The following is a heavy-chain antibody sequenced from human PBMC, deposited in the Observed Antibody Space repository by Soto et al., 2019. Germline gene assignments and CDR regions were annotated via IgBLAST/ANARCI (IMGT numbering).Heavy chain of an antibody. V-gene: IGHV1-3*01. J-gene: IGHJ6*02. CDR3: ASYGRYCSSTSCYRYGMAV. D-gene: IGHD2-2*01. CDR1: GYTFTSYA. Sequence: ASVKVSCKASGYTFTSYAMHWVRQAPGQRLEWMGWINAGNGNTKYSQKFQGRVTITRDTSASTAYMELSSLRSEDTAVYYCASYGRYCSSTSCYRYGMAVWGQGSTVTVSS. CDR2: INAGNGNT.